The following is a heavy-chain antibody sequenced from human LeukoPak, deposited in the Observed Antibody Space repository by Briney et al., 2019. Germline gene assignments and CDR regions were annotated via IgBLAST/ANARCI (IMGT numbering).Heavy chain of an antibody. V-gene: IGHV1-46*01. D-gene: IGHD1-26*01. CDR1: GYTFTSYY. CDR3: ASEGPYSGSYSTYFDY. Sequence: GASVKVSCKASGYTFTSYYMHWVRQAPGQGLEWMGIINPSGGSTSYAQKFQGRVTMTRDMSTSTVYMELSSLRSEDTAVYYCASEGPYSGSYSTYFDYWGQGTLVTVSS. J-gene: IGHJ4*02. CDR2: INPSGGST.